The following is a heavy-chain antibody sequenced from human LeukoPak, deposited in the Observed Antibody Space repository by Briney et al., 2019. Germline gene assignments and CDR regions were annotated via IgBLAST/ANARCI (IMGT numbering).Heavy chain of an antibody. CDR2: INSDGSTT. J-gene: IGHJ4*02. CDR1: GFTFSSYW. D-gene: IGHD3-10*01. V-gene: IGHV3-74*01. Sequence: GGSLRLSCVASGFTFSSYWMHWVRQAPGKGLVWVSDINSDGSTTTYADSVKGRFTISRDNAKNTLYLQMNSLRAEDTAVYYCARVSGRNFDYWGQGTLVIVSS. CDR3: ARVSGRNFDY.